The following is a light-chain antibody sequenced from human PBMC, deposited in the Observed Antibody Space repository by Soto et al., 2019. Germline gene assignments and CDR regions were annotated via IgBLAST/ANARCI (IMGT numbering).Light chain of an antibody. CDR1: QSVSSY. CDR3: QHRSNWPIT. CDR2: DAS. J-gene: IGKJ5*01. Sequence: EIVLPQSPATLSLSPGERATLSCRASQSVSSYLAWYQQKPGQAPRLLIYDASNRATGIPARFSGSGSGTDFTLTISCLEPEDLAVYYCQHRSNWPITIGQGTLLEIK. V-gene: IGKV3-11*01.